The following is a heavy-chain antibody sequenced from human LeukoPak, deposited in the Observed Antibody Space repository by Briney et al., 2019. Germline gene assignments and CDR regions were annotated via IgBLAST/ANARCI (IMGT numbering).Heavy chain of an antibody. CDR2: IYSSGYT. CDR3: ARNERRAQKDPYYDYFYYMDV. CDR1: NGSISSHY. Sequence: SETLSLTCTVSNGSISSHYWSWIRQPPGKGLEWIGVIYSSGYTNYNPSLKSRVTISVDTSRNQFSLKLSSATAADTALYYCARNERRAQKDPYYDYFYYMDVWGKGSTVTVSS. D-gene: IGHD6-25*01. V-gene: IGHV4-59*11. J-gene: IGHJ6*03.